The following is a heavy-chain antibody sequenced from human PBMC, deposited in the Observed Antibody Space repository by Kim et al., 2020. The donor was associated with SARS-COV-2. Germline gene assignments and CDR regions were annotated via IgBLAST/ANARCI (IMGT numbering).Heavy chain of an antibody. J-gene: IGHJ6*02. CDR3: ARVRGVIKTPNYYYGMDV. CDR1: GYTFTSYY. V-gene: IGHV1-46*01. Sequence: ASVKVSCKASGYTFTSYYMHWVRQAPGQGLEWMGIINPSGGSTSYAQKFQGRVTMTRDTSTSTVYMELSSLRSEDTAVYYCARVRGVIKTPNYYYGMDVWGQGTTVTVSS. D-gene: IGHD3-10*01. CDR2: INPSGGST.